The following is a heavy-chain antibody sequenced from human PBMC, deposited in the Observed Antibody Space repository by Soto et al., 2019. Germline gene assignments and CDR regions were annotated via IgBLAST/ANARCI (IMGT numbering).Heavy chain of an antibody. D-gene: IGHD6-6*01. V-gene: IGHV3-23*01. CDR2: VSGSGGST. CDR1: GFTFRYYA. CDR3: AKFSATSVYDISSAPDY. J-gene: IGHJ4*02. Sequence: GGSLRLSCAASGFTFRYYAMTWVRQAPGKGLEWVSDVSGSGGSTFYADSVRGRFTISRDNSKKTLYLQMNSLRAEDTAVYYCAKFSATSVYDISSAPDYWGQGTLVTVSS.